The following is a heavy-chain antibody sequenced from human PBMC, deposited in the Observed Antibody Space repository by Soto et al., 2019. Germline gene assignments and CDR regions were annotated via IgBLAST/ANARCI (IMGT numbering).Heavy chain of an antibody. V-gene: IGHV4-31*03. J-gene: IGHJ4*02. CDR1: GGSVSSGGFY. CDR2: IHDSGNT. D-gene: IGHD3-22*01. CDR3: AREDRNYYDRSGYYN. Sequence: SETLSLTCTVSGGSVSSGGFYWSWLRQDPGKGLEWIGYIHDSGNTYYNPSLRSRLTISIDTSKNQFSLKLNSVTVADTAVYYCAREDRNYYDRSGYYNWGQGALVTVSS.